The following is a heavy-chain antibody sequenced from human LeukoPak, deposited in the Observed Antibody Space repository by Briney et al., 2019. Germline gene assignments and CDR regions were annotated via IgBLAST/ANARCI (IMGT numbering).Heavy chain of an antibody. CDR1: GYTFTGYY. V-gene: IGHV1-8*02. Sequence: ASVKVSCKASGYTFTGYYMHWVRQAPGQGLEWMGWINPNSGNTGYAQKFRGRVTMTGNTSISTAYMELSSLRSEDTAVYYCARGGMSEAFDIWGQGTMVTVSS. CDR2: INPNSGNT. CDR3: ARGGMSEAFDI. J-gene: IGHJ3*02.